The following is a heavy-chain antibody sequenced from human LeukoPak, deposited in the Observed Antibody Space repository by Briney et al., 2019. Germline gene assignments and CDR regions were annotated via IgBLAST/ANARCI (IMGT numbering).Heavy chain of an antibody. D-gene: IGHD3-10*01. CDR3: ARDSNYYGSGSYYNSDY. V-gene: IGHV1-2*02. J-gene: IGHJ4*02. CDR1: GYTFTGYY. Sequence: ASVKVSCKASGYTFTGYYIHWVRQAPGQGLEWMGWINPHSGGTSYAQNFQGRVTMTRDTSISTAYMDLSRLRSDDTAFYYCARDSNYYGSGSYYNSDYCGQGTLVTVSS. CDR2: INPHSGGT.